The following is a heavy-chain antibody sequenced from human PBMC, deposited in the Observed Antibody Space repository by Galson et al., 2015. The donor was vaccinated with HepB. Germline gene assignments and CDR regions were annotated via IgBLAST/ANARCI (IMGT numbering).Heavy chain of an antibody. J-gene: IGHJ1*01. CDR1: GFTFSTYA. D-gene: IGHD6-19*01. CDR3: AKDHRWEVVAGPTGC. Sequence: SLRLSCAASGFTFSTYAMSWVRQAPGKGLEWVSAIGGSGGDTYYADSVKGRFTVSRDNSKDTLYLQMNSLRAEDTAVYYCAKDHRWEVVAGPTGCWGQGTLVTVSS. V-gene: IGHV3-23*01. CDR2: IGGSGGDT.